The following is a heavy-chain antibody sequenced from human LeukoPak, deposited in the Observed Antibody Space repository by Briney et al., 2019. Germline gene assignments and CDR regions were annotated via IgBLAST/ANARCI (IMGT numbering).Heavy chain of an antibody. V-gene: IGHV3-33*01. CDR1: GFTFSSYG. CDR3: ARDEDGYLDY. Sequence: PGGSLRLSCAVSGFTFSSYGMHWVRQAPGKGLEWVAVIWYDGSNKYYADSVKGRFTISRDNSKNTLYLQMNSLRAEDTAVYYCARDEDGYLDYWGQGTLVTVSS. J-gene: IGHJ4*02. D-gene: IGHD2-15*01. CDR2: IWYDGSNK.